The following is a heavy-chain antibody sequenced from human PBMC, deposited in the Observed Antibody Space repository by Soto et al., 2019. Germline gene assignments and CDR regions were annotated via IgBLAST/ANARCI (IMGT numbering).Heavy chain of an antibody. CDR3: ARVPDR. D-gene: IGHD2-2*01. J-gene: IGHJ5*02. V-gene: IGHV4-30-2*01. CDR1: GGSISSGGYS. Sequence: SETLSLTCAVSGGSISSGGYSWSWIRQPPGKGLEWIGYIYHSGSTYYNPSLKSRVTISVDRSKNQFSLKLSSVTAADTAVHYCARVPDRWGQGTLVTVSS. CDR2: IYHSGST.